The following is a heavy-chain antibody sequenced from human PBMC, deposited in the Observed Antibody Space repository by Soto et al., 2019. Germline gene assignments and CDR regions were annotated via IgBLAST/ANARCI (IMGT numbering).Heavy chain of an antibody. CDR1: GFTFSSYA. CDR3: AKVGYCSSDACCHFDF. V-gene: IGHV3-23*01. J-gene: IGHJ4*02. CDR2: ISGSGGGGT. Sequence: EVRLLESGGGSVQPGGSLRLSCAASGFTFSSYAMSWVRQAPGKGLEWVSAISGSGGGGTYYAGSVKGRFTISRDNSKNKLYLQMNSLTTEDTAVYYCAKVGYCSSDACCHFDFWGQGTLVTVSS. D-gene: IGHD2-2*01.